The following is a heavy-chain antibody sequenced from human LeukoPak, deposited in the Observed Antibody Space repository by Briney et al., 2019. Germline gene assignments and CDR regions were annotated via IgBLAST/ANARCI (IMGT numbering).Heavy chain of an antibody. V-gene: IGHV3-30*02. D-gene: IGHD6-13*01. CDR2: IRFDGSDK. Sequence: GGSLRLACAASGFTLSSYSMNWVRQAPGKGLEWVAFIRFDGSDKYYGDSVRGRFTISRDNSKNTVYLQMNSLRAEDTAVYYCAKAYGYSTSWSLDYWGQGTLVTVSS. CDR3: AKAYGYSTSWSLDY. J-gene: IGHJ4*02. CDR1: GFTLSSYS.